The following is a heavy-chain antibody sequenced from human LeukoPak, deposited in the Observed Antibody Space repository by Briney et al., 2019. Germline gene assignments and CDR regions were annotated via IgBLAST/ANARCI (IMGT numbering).Heavy chain of an antibody. J-gene: IGHJ3*02. CDR3: AREPLAVAGYDAFDI. CDR1: GGSISSYY. Sequence: SETLSLTCTVSGGSISSYYWSWIRQPPGKGLEWIGEINHSGSTNYNPSLKSRVTISVDTSKNQFSLKLSSVTAADTAVYYCAREPLAVAGYDAFDIWGQGTMVTVSS. D-gene: IGHD6-19*01. V-gene: IGHV4-34*01. CDR2: INHSGST.